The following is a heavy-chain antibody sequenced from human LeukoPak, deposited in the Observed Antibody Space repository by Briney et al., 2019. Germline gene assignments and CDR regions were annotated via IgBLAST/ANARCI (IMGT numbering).Heavy chain of an antibody. Sequence: TGGSLRLSCAASGFTFTSNSMTWVRQTPGKGLEWVSGSSGSGDSTFYADSVKGRFTISRDNSRNTLYPQMSSLRPEDTAVYYCTKWSGFGDDWGQGTPVTVSS. V-gene: IGHV3-23*01. D-gene: IGHD3-10*01. J-gene: IGHJ4*02. CDR2: SSGSGDST. CDR3: TKWSGFGDD. CDR1: GFTFTSNS.